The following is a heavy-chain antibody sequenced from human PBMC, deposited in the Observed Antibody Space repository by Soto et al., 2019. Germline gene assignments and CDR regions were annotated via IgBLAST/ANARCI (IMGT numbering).Heavy chain of an antibody. V-gene: IGHV4-39*01. J-gene: IGHJ4*02. CDR3: ARHEAPSGWYFDY. Sequence: QLQLQESGPGLVKPSETLSLTCTVSGGSISSSSYYWGWIRQPPGKGLEWIGSIYYSGSTYYNPSLERPLTISVATSKNQFSLKLSSVTAADTAGYYCARHEAPSGWYFDYWGQGTLVTVSS. CDR1: GGSISSSSYY. D-gene: IGHD6-19*01. CDR2: IYYSGST.